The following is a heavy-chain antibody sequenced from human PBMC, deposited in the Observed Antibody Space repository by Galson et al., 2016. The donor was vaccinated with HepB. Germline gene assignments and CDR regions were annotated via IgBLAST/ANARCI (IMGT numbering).Heavy chain of an antibody. CDR2: IWYDGSNK. CDR1: GFTFSSYG. CDR3: ARDEDDPSYTIDF. Sequence: SLRLSCAASGFTFSSYGMHWVRQAPGKGLEWVAVIWYDGSNKYYADSVKGRFTISRDNSKNTLYLQMNSLRAEDTAVYYCARDEDDPSYTIDFWGQGTLVSVSS. D-gene: IGHD3-10*01. V-gene: IGHV3-33*01. J-gene: IGHJ4*02.